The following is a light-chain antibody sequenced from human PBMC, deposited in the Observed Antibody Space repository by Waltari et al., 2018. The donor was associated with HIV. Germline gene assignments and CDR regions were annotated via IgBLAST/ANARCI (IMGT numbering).Light chain of an antibody. Sequence: EIVLTQSPGTLSVSPGGSATLYCRASQSVASNYLAWYQQKLGQAPRLLVYWASIRATNIPARFSGSGSGSDFTLTIIRLEPEDSAVYYCQQYGRSPYTFGQGTKLEIK. V-gene: IGKV3-20*01. CDR3: QQYGRSPYT. CDR1: QSVASNY. CDR2: WAS. J-gene: IGKJ2*01.